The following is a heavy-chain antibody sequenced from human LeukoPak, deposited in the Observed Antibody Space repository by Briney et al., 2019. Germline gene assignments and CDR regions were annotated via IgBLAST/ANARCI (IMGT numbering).Heavy chain of an antibody. J-gene: IGHJ2*01. CDR1: GYTFTDYG. Sequence: ASVKVSCKTSGYTFTDYGINWVRQAPGQGLEWMGWISTYNGNTNYAQKVQGRVTMTTDTSTNTAYMELRSLRSDDTAVYYCAREVTTQWDRDYWYFDLWGRGTLVTVSS. V-gene: IGHV1-18*01. D-gene: IGHD1-26*01. CDR3: AREVTTQWDRDYWYFDL. CDR2: ISTYNGNT.